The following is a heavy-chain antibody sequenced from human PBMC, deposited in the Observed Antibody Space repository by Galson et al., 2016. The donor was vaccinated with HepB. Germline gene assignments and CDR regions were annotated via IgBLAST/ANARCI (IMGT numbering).Heavy chain of an antibody. Sequence: SLRLSCAASGFTFDDYAMTWFRQAPGQGLEWVGMIRCKAYGGTTEYAAFVKGTFSISRDNSKIIAYLQMNSLKTTDTSVYYCTRGGAYGKPFDLWGQGTMVSVSS. D-gene: IGHD3-16*01. CDR1: GFTFDDYA. V-gene: IGHV3-49*03. J-gene: IGHJ3*01. CDR3: TRGGAYGKPFDL. CDR2: IRCKAYGGTT.